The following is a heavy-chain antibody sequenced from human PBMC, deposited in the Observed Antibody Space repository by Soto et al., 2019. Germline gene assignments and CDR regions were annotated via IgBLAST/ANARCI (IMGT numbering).Heavy chain of an antibody. CDR3: ARLVFHCLRGSCDDYNFYGLDV. CDR2: IYYAGST. D-gene: IGHD2-15*01. V-gene: IGHV4-39*01. CDR1: GGSISSTDHY. J-gene: IGHJ6*01. Sequence: QLQESGPGLVKASDTLSLTCTVSGGSISSTDHYWGWIRQPPGKGLEWLGSIYYAGSTFHNPSLKRRATISVDTSRNKFSLRLSSGTASDKAVYYCARLVFHCLRGSCDDYNFYGLDVW.